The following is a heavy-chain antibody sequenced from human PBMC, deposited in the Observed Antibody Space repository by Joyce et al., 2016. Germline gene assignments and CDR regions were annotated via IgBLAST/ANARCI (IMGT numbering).Heavy chain of an antibody. Sequence: EVYLVESGGGLVQPGGSLRLSCAASGFSFRYFWMDWVRQAQGKGREWVAKINEDGSEKNYMDSWRGRFTISRDNAKNSVDLQINSLRVEDTAVYYCTRGSGTGWFDPWGQGTLVTVSS. CDR3: TRGSGTGWFDP. CDR1: GFSFRYFW. V-gene: IGHV3-7*03. CDR2: INEDGSEK. J-gene: IGHJ5*02. D-gene: IGHD6-13*01.